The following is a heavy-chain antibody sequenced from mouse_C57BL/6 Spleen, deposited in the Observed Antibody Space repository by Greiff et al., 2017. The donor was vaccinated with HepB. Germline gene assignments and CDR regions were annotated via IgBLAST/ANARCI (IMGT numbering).Heavy chain of an antibody. D-gene: IGHD2-3*01. CDR3: ARNDGYYIFDY. V-gene: IGHV5-4*01. Sequence: EVQVVESGGGLVKPGGSLKLSCAASGFTFSSYAMSWVRQTPEKRLEWVATISDGGSYTYYPDNVKGRFTISRDNAKNNLYLQMSHLKSEDTAMYYCARNDGYYIFDYWGQGTTLTVSS. CDR1: GFTFSSYA. J-gene: IGHJ2*01. CDR2: ISDGGSYT.